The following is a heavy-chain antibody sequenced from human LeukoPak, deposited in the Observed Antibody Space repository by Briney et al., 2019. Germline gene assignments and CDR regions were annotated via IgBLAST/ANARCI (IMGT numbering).Heavy chain of an antibody. V-gene: IGHV4-39*01. J-gene: IGHJ4*02. D-gene: IGHD6-19*01. Sequence: SETLSLTCTVSGGSISSSSYYWGWIRQPPGKGLEWIGSIYYSGSTYYNPSLKSRVTISVDTSKNQFSLKLSSVTAADTAVYYCARHDPSSGWYYFDYWGQGTLVTVSS. CDR2: IYYSGST. CDR3: ARHDPSSGWYYFDY. CDR1: GGSISSSSYY.